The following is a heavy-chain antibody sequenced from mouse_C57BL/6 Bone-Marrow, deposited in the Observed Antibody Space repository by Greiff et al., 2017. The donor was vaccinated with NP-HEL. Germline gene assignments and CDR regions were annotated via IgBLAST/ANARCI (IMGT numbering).Heavy chain of an antibody. J-gene: IGHJ4*01. Sequence: VHLVESGPGLVQPSQSLSITCTVSGFSLTSYGVHWVRQSPGKGLEWLGVIWSGGSTDYNAAFISRLSISKDNSKSQVFFKMNSLQADDTAIYYCARNPFYRYYAMDYWGQGTSVTVSS. D-gene: IGHD2-12*01. V-gene: IGHV2-2*01. CDR3: ARNPFYRYYAMDY. CDR1: GFSLTSYG. CDR2: IWSGGST.